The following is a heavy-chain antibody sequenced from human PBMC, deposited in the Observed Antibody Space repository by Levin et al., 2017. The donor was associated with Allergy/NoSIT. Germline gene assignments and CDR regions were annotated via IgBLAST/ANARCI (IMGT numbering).Heavy chain of an antibody. Sequence: SETLSLTCTVSGSSISSGYYWGWIRQPPGKGLEWIGSIYHSGSTYYNPSLKSRVTISVDTSKNQFSLKLSSVTAADTAVYYCARVAVAEYYFDYWGQGTLVTVSS. D-gene: IGHD6-19*01. CDR2: IYHSGST. CDR1: GSSISSGYY. V-gene: IGHV4-38-2*02. J-gene: IGHJ4*02. CDR3: ARVAVAEYYFDY.